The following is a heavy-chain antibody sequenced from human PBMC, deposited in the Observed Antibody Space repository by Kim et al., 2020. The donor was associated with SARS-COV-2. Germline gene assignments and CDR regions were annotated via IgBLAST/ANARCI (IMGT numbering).Heavy chain of an antibody. D-gene: IGHD3-22*01. CDR1: GGSISSSSYY. J-gene: IGHJ4*02. Sequence: SETLSLTCTVSGGSISSSSYYWGWIRQPPGKGLEWIGSIYYSGSTYYNPSLKSRVTISVDTSKNQFSLKLSSVTAADTAVYYCARQGSYYDSSGPGTVGGWGQGTLVTVSS. V-gene: IGHV4-39*01. CDR2: IYYSGST. CDR3: ARQGSYYDSSGPGTVGG.